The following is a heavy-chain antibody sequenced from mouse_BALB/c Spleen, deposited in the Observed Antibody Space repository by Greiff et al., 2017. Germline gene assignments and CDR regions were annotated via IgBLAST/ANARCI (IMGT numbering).Heavy chain of an antibody. Sequence: EVKLVESGGGLVQPGGSLKLSCAASGFTFSSYTMSWVRQTPEKRLEWVAYISNGGGSTYYPDTVKGRFTISRDNAKNTLYLQMSSLKSEDTAMYYCARQGYGSSGAAWCAYWGQGTLVTVSA. CDR3: ARQGYGSSGAAWCAY. CDR1: GFTFSSYT. CDR2: ISNGGGST. V-gene: IGHV5-12-2*01. D-gene: IGHD1-1*01. J-gene: IGHJ3*01.